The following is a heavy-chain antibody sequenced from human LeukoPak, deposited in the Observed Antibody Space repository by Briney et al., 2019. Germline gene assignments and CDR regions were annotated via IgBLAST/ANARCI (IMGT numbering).Heavy chain of an antibody. CDR2: TNQEGSEK. Sequence: GGSLRLSCAASGFTISTYWMSWVRQAPGKGLEWVANTNQEGSEKYYVDSVEGRFTISKDNAKNSLYLQMNSLRAEDTAVYYCARDPKWLDYWGQGTLVTVSS. CDR3: ARDPKWLDY. CDR1: GFTISTYW. V-gene: IGHV3-7*01. J-gene: IGHJ4*02. D-gene: IGHD5-12*01.